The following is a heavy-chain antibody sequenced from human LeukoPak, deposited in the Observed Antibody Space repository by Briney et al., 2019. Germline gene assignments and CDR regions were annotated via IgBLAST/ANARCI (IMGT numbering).Heavy chain of an antibody. CDR1: GFTFSSYS. Sequence: GGSLRLSCAASGFTFSSYSMNWVRQAPGKGLEWVSVISGSGGSIYYADSVKGRFTISRANSKNTLYLQMNSLRVEDTAVYYCATKVPRHYFDYWGQGILVTVSS. J-gene: IGHJ4*02. V-gene: IGHV3-23*01. CDR2: ISGSGGSI. CDR3: ATKVPRHYFDY.